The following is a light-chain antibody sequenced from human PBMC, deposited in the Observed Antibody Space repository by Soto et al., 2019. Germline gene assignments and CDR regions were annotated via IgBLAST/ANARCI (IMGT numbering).Light chain of an antibody. CDR2: DAS. Sequence: DIQMTQSPSSLSASVGDRVTISCRASQNINNYLNWYQQKPGRAPKLLIYDASNLEAGVPSRFRGSGSGTDFTFTISRLQPEDIATYYCQQYENRPTFCQGTRLEI. J-gene: IGKJ5*01. CDR1: QNINNY. CDR3: QQYENRPT. V-gene: IGKV1-33*01.